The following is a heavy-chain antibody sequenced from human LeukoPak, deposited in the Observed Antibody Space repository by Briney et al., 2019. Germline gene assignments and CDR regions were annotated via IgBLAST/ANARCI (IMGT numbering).Heavy chain of an antibody. CDR2: IGTAGDT. CDR3: ARVAGSYPYYFDY. CDR1: GFTFSSYD. V-gene: IGHV3-13*01. J-gene: IGHJ4*02. Sequence: GGSLRLSCAASGFTFSSYDMHWVRQATGKGLEWVSAIGTAGDTYYPGSVKGRFTISRENAKNSLYLQMNSLRAGDTAVYYCARVAGSYPYYFDYWGQGTLVTVSS. D-gene: IGHD3-10*01.